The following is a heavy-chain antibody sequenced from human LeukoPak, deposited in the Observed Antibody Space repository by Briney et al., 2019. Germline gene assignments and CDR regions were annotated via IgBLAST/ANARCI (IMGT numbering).Heavy chain of an antibody. J-gene: IGHJ4*02. CDR1: GGSFSGYY. CDR3: ARGRLTGSTAWYYFDY. D-gene: IGHD1-20*01. V-gene: IGHV4-34*01. CDR2: INNSGST. Sequence: SETLSLTCAVYGGSFSGYYWSWIRQPPGKGLEWIGEINNSGSTNYNPSLKSRVTISVDTSKNQFSLKLSSVTAADTAVYYCARGRLTGSTAWYYFDYWGQGTLVTVSS.